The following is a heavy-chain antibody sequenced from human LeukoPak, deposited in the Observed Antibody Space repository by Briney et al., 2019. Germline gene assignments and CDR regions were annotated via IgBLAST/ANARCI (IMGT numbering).Heavy chain of an antibody. Sequence: ASVKVSCKASGYSFINFDIHWVRQAAGQGLEWMGWMNPNSGNTGYTQKFQGRVTMTRDTSVSTAYMELSSLRYEDTAIYYCARAHSRENMPTANTGCWFDPWGQGTLVTVSS. CDR3: ARAHSRENMPTANTGCWFDP. CDR1: GYSFINFD. J-gene: IGHJ5*02. V-gene: IGHV1-8*01. D-gene: IGHD5-18*01. CDR2: MNPNSGNT.